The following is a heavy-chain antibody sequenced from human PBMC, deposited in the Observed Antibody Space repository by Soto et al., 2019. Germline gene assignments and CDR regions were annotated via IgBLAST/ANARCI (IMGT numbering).Heavy chain of an antibody. D-gene: IGHD5-18*01. CDR1: GYTFTSYG. J-gene: IGHJ4*02. V-gene: IGHV1-18*01. CDR2: ISAYNGNT. Sequence: ASVKVSCKASGYTFTSYGISWGRQAPGQGLEWMGWISAYNGNTNYAQKLQGRVTMTTDTSTSTAYMELKSLRSDDTAVYYCARASVPVDTAMALDYWGQGALVTVSS. CDR3: ARASVPVDTAMALDY.